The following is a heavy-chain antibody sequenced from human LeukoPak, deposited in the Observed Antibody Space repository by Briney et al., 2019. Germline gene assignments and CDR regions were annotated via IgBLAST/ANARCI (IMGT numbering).Heavy chain of an antibody. CDR2: IKQDGSET. D-gene: IGHD2-8*02. V-gene: IGHV3-7*01. Sequence: GGSLRLSCAASGFTLSSHWMGWVRQAPGKGLEWVANIKQDGSETYYVGSVKGRFTISRDNAKNSLYLQMNSLGAEDTGVYYCVRAPATNEWRCMDYWGQGTLVTVSS. CDR1: GFTLSSHW. J-gene: IGHJ4*02. CDR3: VRAPATNEWRCMDY.